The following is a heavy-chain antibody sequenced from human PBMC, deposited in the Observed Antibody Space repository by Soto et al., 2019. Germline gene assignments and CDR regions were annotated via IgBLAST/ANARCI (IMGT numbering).Heavy chain of an antibody. V-gene: IGHV3-30*18. CDR2: ISYDGSNK. CDR1: GFTFSSYG. Sequence: GGSLRLSCAASGFTFSSYGMHWVRQAPGKGLEWVAVISYDGSNKYYADSVKGRFTISRDNSKNTLYLQMNSLRAEDTAVYYCAKDTRGEENWFDPWGQGTLVTVSS. D-gene: IGHD3-16*01. CDR3: AKDTRGEENWFDP. J-gene: IGHJ5*02.